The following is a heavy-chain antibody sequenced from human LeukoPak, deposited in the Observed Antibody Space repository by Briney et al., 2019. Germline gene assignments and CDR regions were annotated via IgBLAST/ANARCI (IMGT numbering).Heavy chain of an antibody. CDR2: IYYSGST. CDR3: AFRRDGYKGGNWFDH. V-gene: IGHV4-39*01. CDR1: GGSINSRSYY. J-gene: IGHJ5*02. D-gene: IGHD5-24*01. Sequence: SSETLSLTCTVSGGSINSRSYYWGWIRQPPGKGLEWIGSIYYSGSTYHNPSLKSRVTISVDTSKNQLSLKLSSVTAADTAVYYCAFRRDGYKGGNWFDHWGQGTLVTVSS.